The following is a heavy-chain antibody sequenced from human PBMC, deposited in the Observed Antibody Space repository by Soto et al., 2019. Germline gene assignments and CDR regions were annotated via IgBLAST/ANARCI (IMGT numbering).Heavy chain of an antibody. V-gene: IGHV1-18*01. CDR2: ISANNGNT. D-gene: IGHD3-22*01. CDR3: ARDPDPYYYDSSGYYGWNY. CDR1: GYTFTSYG. J-gene: IGHJ4*02. Sequence: QVQLVQSGAEVKKPGASVKVSCKASGYTFTSYGISWVRQAPGQGLEWMGWISANNGNTNYAQELQGRVTMTTDTSTSTAYMELRSLRSDDTAVYYCARDPDPYYYDSSGYYGWNYWGQGTLVTVSS.